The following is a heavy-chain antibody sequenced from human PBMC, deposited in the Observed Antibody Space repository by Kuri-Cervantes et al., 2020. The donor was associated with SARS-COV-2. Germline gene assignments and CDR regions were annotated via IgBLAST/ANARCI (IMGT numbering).Heavy chain of an antibody. CDR1: GGSISSYY. D-gene: IGHD3-22*01. J-gene: IGHJ5*02. Sequence: SETLSLTCTVSGGSISSYYWSWIRQPAGKGLGWIGRIYTSGSTNCNPSLKSRVTMSVDTSKNQFSLKLSSVTAADTAVYYCARFGFNAGGYFPWGQGTLVTVSS. CDR3: ARFGFNAGGYFP. CDR2: IYTSGST. V-gene: IGHV4-4*07.